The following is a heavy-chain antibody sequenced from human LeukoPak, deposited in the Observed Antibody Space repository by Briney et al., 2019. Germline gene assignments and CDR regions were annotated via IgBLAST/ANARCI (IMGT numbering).Heavy chain of an antibody. Sequence: PSETLSLTCAVYGGSFSGYYWSWIRQPPGKGLEWIGEINHSGSTNHNPSLKSRVTISVDTSKNQFSLKLSSVTAADTAVYYCARGRGRFDPWGQGTLVTVSS. V-gene: IGHV4-34*01. CDR2: INHSGST. J-gene: IGHJ5*02. D-gene: IGHD6-25*01. CDR1: GGSFSGYY. CDR3: ARGRGRFDP.